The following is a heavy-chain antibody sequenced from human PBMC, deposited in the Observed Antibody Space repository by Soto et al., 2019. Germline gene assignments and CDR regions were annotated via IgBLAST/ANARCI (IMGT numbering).Heavy chain of an antibody. CDR2: ISAYNGNT. V-gene: IGHV1-18*04. CDR1: GSSFNTYG. J-gene: IGHJ3*01. D-gene: IGHD4-4*01. Sequence: QVQLVQSGSEVKKPGDSVKVSCKASGSSFNTYGFSWVRQAPGQGLEWMGWISAYNGNTNSAETDQDRVTMTTDADTTTVYVELRSLRADDTAVYYCARGANYKSKWPTRSFFDGWGQGTMVTVAS. CDR3: ARGANYKSKWPTRSFFDG.